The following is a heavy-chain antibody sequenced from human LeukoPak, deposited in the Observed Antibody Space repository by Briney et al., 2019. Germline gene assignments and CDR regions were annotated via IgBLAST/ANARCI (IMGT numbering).Heavy chain of an antibody. CDR2: IKQDGSEK. V-gene: IGHV3-7*05. Sequence: PGGSLRLSCAASGFTFSTHWMIWLRQAPGEGLEWVANIKQDGSEKYYVVSVKGRFIISRDNAKNSLYLQMNSLRAEDTAVYYCANALGAHYFDSWGQGTLVTVSS. D-gene: IGHD1-26*01. CDR1: GFTFSTHW. CDR3: ANALGAHYFDS. J-gene: IGHJ4*02.